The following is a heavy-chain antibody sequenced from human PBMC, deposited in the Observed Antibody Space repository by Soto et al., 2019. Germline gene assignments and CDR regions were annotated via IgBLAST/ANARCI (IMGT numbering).Heavy chain of an antibody. D-gene: IGHD2-2*01. V-gene: IGHV4-34*01. CDR1: GGSFSGYY. J-gene: IGHJ6*02. CDR2: INHIGST. Sequence: SETLSITCAVYGGSFSGYYWGWIRQPPGKGLEWIGEINHIGSTNYNPSLKSRVTISVDTSKNQFSLKLSSVTAADTAVYYCARGRYCISTSCYANYYYYGMDVWGQGTTVT. CDR3: ARGRYCISTSCYANYYYYGMDV.